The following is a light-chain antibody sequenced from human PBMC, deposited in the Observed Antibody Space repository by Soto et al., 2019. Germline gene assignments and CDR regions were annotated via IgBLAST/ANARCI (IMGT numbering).Light chain of an antibody. V-gene: IGKV1-5*01. CDR3: QQYNSYLGLLT. J-gene: IGKJ4*01. CDR1: QSISSW. Sequence: IQMTQSPSTLSASVLYRVTITCLSIQSISSWLAWYQQKPGKAPKLLIYDASSLESGVPSRFSGSGSGTEFTLTISSLQPDDFATYYCQQYNSYLGLLTFGGGTKVDNK. CDR2: DAS.